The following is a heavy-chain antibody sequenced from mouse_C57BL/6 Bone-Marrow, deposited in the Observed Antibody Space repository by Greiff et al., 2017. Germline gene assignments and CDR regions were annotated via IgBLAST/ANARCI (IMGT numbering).Heavy chain of an antibody. J-gene: IGHJ2*01. D-gene: IGHD1-1*01. CDR1: GFTFSSYA. Sequence: EVKVVESGEGLVKPGGSLKLSCAASGFTFSSYAMSWVRQTPEKRLEWVAYISSGGDYIYYADTVKGRFTISRDNARNTLYLQMSSLKSEDTAMYYCTRITTVQYYFDYWGQGTTLTVSS. V-gene: IGHV5-9-1*02. CDR2: ISSGGDYI. CDR3: TRITTVQYYFDY.